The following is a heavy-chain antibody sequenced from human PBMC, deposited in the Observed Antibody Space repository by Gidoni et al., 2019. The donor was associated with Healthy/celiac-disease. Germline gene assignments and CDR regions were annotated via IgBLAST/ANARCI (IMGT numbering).Heavy chain of an antibody. Sequence: EVQLVESGGGLVQPGGSLRLSCAASGFTFSSYWMSWVRQAPGKGLEWVANIKQDGSEKYYVDSVKGRFTISRDNAKNSLYLQMNSLRAEDTAVYYCARQFLQWLGPGWFDPWGQGTLVTVSS. V-gene: IGHV3-7*04. D-gene: IGHD6-19*01. J-gene: IGHJ5*02. CDR1: GFTFSSYW. CDR3: ARQFLQWLGPGWFDP. CDR2: IKQDGSEK.